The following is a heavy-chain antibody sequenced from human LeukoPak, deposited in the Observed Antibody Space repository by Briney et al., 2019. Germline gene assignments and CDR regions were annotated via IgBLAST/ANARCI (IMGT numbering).Heavy chain of an antibody. D-gene: IGHD3-22*01. Sequence: GGSLRLSCAVSGITLSNYGMSWVRQAPGKGLEWVAGISDSGGRTNYADSVKGRFTNSRDDPKNALYLQMNSLRAEDTAVYFCAKRGVVIRVILVGFHKEAYYFDSWGQGALVTVSS. CDR3: AKRGVVIRVILVGFHKEAYYFDS. J-gene: IGHJ4*02. V-gene: IGHV3-23*01. CDR2: ISDSGGRT. CDR1: GITLSNYG.